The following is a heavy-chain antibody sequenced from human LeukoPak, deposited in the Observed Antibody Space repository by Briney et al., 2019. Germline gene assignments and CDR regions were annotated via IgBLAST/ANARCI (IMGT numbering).Heavy chain of an antibody. V-gene: IGHV3-21*04. CDR3: ATGRYFDWPEVFKY. J-gene: IGHJ4*02. CDR1: GFTFSSYN. D-gene: IGHD3-9*01. Sequence: GGSLRLSCAASGFTFSSYNMNWVRQAPGKGLEWVSSISSTSRSYIYYADSVKGRFTISRDNAKNSLYLQMNSLSTEDTALYYCATGRYFDWPEVFKYWGQGTLVIVSS. CDR2: ISSTSRSYI.